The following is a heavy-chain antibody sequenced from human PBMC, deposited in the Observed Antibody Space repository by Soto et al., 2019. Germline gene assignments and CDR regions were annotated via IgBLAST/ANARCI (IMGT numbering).Heavy chain of an antibody. Sequence: PGGSLRLSCEVSEFTFRSHGRHWARQAPGKGLEWLAVISYDGTNTDYADSVEGRFTISRDNSKNTLYLQMNSLRVEDTAVYYCATGKEWEIPLSYLLDVWGQGTTVTVSS. D-gene: IGHD1-26*01. CDR3: ATGKEWEIPLSYLLDV. J-gene: IGHJ6*02. CDR1: EFTFRSHG. V-gene: IGHV3-30*03. CDR2: ISYDGTNT.